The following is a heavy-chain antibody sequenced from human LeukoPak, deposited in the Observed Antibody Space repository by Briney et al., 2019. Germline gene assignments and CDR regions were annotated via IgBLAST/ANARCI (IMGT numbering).Heavy chain of an antibody. D-gene: IGHD5-24*01. V-gene: IGHV4-59*01. CDR1: GGSISSYY. CDR2: IYYSGST. CDR3: ARARAREMATISSAFDI. J-gene: IGHJ3*02. Sequence: SETLSLTCTVSGGSISSYYWSWIRQPPGRGLEWIGYIYYSGSTNYNPSLKSRVTISVDTSKNQFSLKLSSVTAADTAVYYCARARAREMATISSAFDIWGQGTMVTVSS.